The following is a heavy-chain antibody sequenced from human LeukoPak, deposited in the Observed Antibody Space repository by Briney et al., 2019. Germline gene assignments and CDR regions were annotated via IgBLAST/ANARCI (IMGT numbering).Heavy chain of an antibody. CDR3: ARYYGDYSDGFDV. CDR1: GDIFKTNG. Sequence: ASVKVSCKATGDIFKTNGLSWVRQAPGQGLEWMGRTVPVSHMTDYAQKFQGRLTIVADKSTSTVYMELTGLTSMDTATYYCARYYGDYSDGFDVWGQGTMVTVS. CDR2: TVPVSHMT. J-gene: IGHJ3*01. V-gene: IGHV1-69*17. D-gene: IGHD4-11*01.